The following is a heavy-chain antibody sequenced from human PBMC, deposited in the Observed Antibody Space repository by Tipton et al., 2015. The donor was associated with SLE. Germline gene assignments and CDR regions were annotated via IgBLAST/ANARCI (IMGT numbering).Heavy chain of an antibody. Sequence: QSGAEVKKPGSSVKVSCKASGGTFSSYAISWGRQAPGQGLEWMGRIIPILGIANYAQRFQGRVTITADESTSTAYMELSSLRAEDTAVYYCAKDKGDPWELLGGYYFDYWGQGTLVTVSS. CDR1: GGTFSSYA. CDR2: IIPILGIA. D-gene: IGHD1-26*01. J-gene: IGHJ4*02. V-gene: IGHV1-69*04. CDR3: AKDKGDPWELLGGYYFDY.